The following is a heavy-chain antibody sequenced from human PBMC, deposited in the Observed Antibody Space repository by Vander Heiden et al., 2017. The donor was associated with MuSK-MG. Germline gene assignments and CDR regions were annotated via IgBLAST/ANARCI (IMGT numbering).Heavy chain of an antibody. Sequence: QVQLVQSGAEVKKPGASVKVSCKASGFTFTNYFMHWVRQAPGQGLEWMGIINPSGSYTTYAQKGQGRVTMIKDTSTSAVYMELSSLRYDDTAVYYCARYCGMGGSALYYFDYWGQGTLVPVS. CDR1: GFTFTNYF. CDR2: INPSGSYT. CDR3: ARYCGMGGSALYYFDY. J-gene: IGHJ4*02. V-gene: IGHV1-46*01. D-gene: IGHD3-16*01.